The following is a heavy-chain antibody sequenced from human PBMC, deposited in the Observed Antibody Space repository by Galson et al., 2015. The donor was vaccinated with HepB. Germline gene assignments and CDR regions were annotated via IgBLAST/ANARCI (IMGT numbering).Heavy chain of an antibody. CDR3: ARGPCLRYQYYGMDV. CDR2: INHSGST. CDR1: GGSFSGYY. Sequence: SETLSLTCAVYGGSFSGYYWSWIRQPPGKGLEWIGEINHSGSTNYNPSLKSRVTISVDTSKNQFSLKLSSVTAADTAVYYCARGPCLRYQYYGMDVWGQGTTVTVSS. J-gene: IGHJ6*02. D-gene: IGHD5/OR15-5a*01. V-gene: IGHV4-34*01.